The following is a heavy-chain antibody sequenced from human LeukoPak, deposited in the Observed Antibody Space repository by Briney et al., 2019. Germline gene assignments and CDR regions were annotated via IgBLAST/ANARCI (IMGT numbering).Heavy chain of an antibody. CDR3: ARDLFCSSTSCYHWFDP. CDR2: IFYTGST. D-gene: IGHD2-2*01. V-gene: IGHV4-39*02. CDR1: DGSISSNSYY. J-gene: IGHJ5*02. Sequence: SETLSLTCSVSDGSISSNSYYWGWIRQPPGKGLEYIGSIFYTGSTYYNSSLKSRVTISVDTSKNQFSLKLSSVTAADTAVYYCARDLFCSSTSCYHWFDPWGQGTLVTVSS.